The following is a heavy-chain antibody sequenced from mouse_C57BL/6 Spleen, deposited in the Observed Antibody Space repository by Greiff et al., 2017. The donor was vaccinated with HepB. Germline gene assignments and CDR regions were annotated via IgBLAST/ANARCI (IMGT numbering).Heavy chain of an antibody. CDR3: AREGYGSREVAY. D-gene: IGHD1-1*01. CDR1: GYTFTSYW. J-gene: IGHJ3*01. Sequence: QVQLQQSGAELVRPGSSVKLSCKASGYTFTSYWMHWVKQRPIQGLEWIGNIDPSDSETHYNQKFKDKATLTVDKSSSTAYMQLSSLTSEDSAVYYCAREGYGSREVAYWGQGTLVTVSA. CDR2: IDPSDSET. V-gene: IGHV1-52*01.